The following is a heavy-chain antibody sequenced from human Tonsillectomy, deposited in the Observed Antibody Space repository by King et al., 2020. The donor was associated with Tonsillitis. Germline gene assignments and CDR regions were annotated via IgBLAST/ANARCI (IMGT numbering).Heavy chain of an antibody. D-gene: IGHD3-10*01. CDR1: GYSISSGYF. CDR2: LYHSGTT. J-gene: IGHJ3*02. V-gene: IGHV4-38-2*02. Sequence: VQLQESGPGLVKPSETLSLTCAVSGYSISSGYFWGWIRQPPGKGLEWIASLYHSGTTYYNLSLMSRVTISMDASKNQFSLKLTSVTAADSAVYYCARDGVLLWFGELTAFDIWGQGTMVTVSS. CDR3: ARDGVLLWFGELTAFDI.